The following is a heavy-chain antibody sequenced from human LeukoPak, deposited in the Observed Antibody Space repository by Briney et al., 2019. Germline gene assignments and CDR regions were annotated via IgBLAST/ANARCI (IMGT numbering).Heavy chain of an antibody. CDR3: EKVPAVIKGAFDI. Sequence: GGSLRLSCAASGFTFSSYGVHWVRQAPGKGLEWVAVISYDGSNKYYADSAKGRFTISRDNSKNTLYLQMNSLRAEDTAVYYCEKVPAVIKGAFDIGAKGKMVTVSS. J-gene: IGHJ3*02. CDR1: GFTFSSYG. CDR2: ISYDGSNK. D-gene: IGHD2-2*02. V-gene: IGHV3-30*18.